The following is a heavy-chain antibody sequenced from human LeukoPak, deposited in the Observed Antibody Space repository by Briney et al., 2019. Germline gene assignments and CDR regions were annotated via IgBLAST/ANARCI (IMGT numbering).Heavy chain of an antibody. Sequence: GGFLRLSCAASGFTFSSYFWMHWVRQAPGKGLVWVSRIKSDGSSSTYADSVKGRFTISRDNAKNTLYLQMNSLRAEDTAVYYCARVAAGTTVNFDYWGQGTLVTVSS. CDR3: ARVAAGTTVNFDY. J-gene: IGHJ4*02. CDR2: IKSDGSSS. V-gene: IGHV3-74*01. D-gene: IGHD4-17*01. CDR1: GFTFSSYFW.